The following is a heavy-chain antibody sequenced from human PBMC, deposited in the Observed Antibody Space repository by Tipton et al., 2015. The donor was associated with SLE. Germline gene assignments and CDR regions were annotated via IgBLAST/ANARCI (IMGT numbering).Heavy chain of an antibody. CDR3: ARDPEVGRKYFDY. Sequence: TLSLTCTVSGGSISSHYWSWIRQPPGKGLEWIGYIYYSGSTNYNPSLKSRVTISVDTSKNQFSLKLSSVTAADTAVYYCARDPEVGRKYFDYWGQGTLVTVSS. V-gene: IGHV4-59*11. CDR2: IYYSGST. CDR1: GGSISSHY. J-gene: IGHJ4*02. D-gene: IGHD1-14*01.